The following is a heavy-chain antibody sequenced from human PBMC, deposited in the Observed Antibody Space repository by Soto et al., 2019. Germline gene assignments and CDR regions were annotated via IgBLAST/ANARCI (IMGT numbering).Heavy chain of an antibody. J-gene: IGHJ4*02. V-gene: IGHV3-33*08. CDR3: ARDARRITMVRGVTYYFDY. Sequence: WVFLRHSCAASGVNFNNYGRHWIRQDPGKGLEWVAVIWYDGSNKYYADSVKGRFTISRDNSKNTLYLQMNSLRAEDTAVYYCARDARRITMVRGVTYYFDYWGQGTLVTVSS. CDR1: GVNFNNYG. CDR2: IWYDGSNK. D-gene: IGHD3-10*01.